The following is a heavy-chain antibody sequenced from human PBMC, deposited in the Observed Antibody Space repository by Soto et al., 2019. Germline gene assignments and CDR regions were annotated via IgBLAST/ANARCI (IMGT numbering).Heavy chain of an antibody. CDR2: IYYSGST. J-gene: IGHJ5*02. D-gene: IGHD3-9*01. CDR1: GGSISSGGYY. V-gene: IGHV4-31*03. CDR3: ATISYDILTGYPGAWFDP. Sequence: SETLSLTCTVSGGSISSGGYYWSWIRQHPGKGLEWIGYIYYSGSTYYNPSLKSRVTISVDTSKNQFSLKLSSVTAADTAVYYCATISYDILTGYPGAWFDPWGQGTLVTVSS.